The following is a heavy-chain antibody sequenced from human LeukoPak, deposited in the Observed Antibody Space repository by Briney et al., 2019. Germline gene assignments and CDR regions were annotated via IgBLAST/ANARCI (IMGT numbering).Heavy chain of an antibody. Sequence: ASVRVSCTASGYTLIRYGISWVREAPGQGLEWMGWISAYNGNKNYAQKLQGRVTLTTDTSTSTAHMELRSLRADDTAVYYCARGTNSNMPLDYYYYYMDVWGKGTTVTVSS. J-gene: IGHJ6*03. CDR2: ISAYNGNK. CDR1: GYTLIRYG. D-gene: IGHD4-11*01. V-gene: IGHV1-18*01. CDR3: ARGTNSNMPLDYYYYYMDV.